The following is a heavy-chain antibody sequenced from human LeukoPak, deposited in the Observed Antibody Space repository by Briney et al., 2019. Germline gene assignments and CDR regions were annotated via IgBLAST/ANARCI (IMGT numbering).Heavy chain of an antibody. CDR3: ARYSSSHVPSYFDY. D-gene: IGHD6-13*01. V-gene: IGHV7-4-1*02. Sequence: ASVKVPCKASGYTFTNYAMNWVRQAPGQGLEWMGWINTNTGNPTYAQGFTGRFVFSLDTSVSTAYLQISSLKAEDTAVYYCARYSSSHVPSYFDYWGQGTLVTVSS. J-gene: IGHJ4*02. CDR1: GYTFTNYA. CDR2: INTNTGNP.